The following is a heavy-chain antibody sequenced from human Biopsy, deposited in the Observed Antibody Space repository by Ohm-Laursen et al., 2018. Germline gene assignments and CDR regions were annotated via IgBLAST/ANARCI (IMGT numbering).Heavy chain of an antibody. D-gene: IGHD3-10*01. J-gene: IGHJ4*02. CDR3: ARDRMTDVFGGPTRTDVFDS. CDR2: VNPNSGAT. V-gene: IGHV1-2*02. CDR1: GSTFNDYF. Sequence: ASVKVSCKASGSTFNDYFIHWVRQSSGQGLEWMGWVNPNSGATNSAENFRDRVTLTRDTSISAVYIELRRLKSDDAAVYYCARDRMTDVFGGPTRTDVFDSWGQGTPVTVSS.